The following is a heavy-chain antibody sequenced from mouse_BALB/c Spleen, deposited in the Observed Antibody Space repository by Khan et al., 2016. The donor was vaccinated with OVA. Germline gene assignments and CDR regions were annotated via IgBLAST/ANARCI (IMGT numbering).Heavy chain of an antibody. Sequence: LVESGPEPKKPGETVKISCKASGYTFTNHGMNWVKQAPGKGLKWMGWINTYTGEPTYADDFKGRFAFSLETSASTAYLQINNLKDEDMTTYFCARGYGYFDDWGEGTTVTVSA. CDR1: GYTFTNHG. V-gene: IGHV9-1*02. CDR3: ARGYGYFDD. CDR2: INTYTGEP. J-gene: IGHJ1*01.